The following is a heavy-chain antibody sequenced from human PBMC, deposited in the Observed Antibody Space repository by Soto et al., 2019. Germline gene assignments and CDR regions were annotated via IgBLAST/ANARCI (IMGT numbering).Heavy chain of an antibody. V-gene: IGHV1-69*02. J-gene: IGHJ5*02. D-gene: IGHD2-15*01. Sequence: SVKVSCKASGGTFSGYTIGWVRQAPGQGLEWMGRIIPILGIANYAQKFQGRVTITADKSTSTAYMELSSLRSEDTAVYYCAGRYCSGGSCYPPRYNWFDPWGQGTLVTVSS. CDR3: AGRYCSGGSCYPPRYNWFDP. CDR2: IIPILGIA. CDR1: GGTFSGYT.